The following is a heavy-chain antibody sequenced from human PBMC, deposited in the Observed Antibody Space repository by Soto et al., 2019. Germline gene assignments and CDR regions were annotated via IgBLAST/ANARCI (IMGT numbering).Heavy chain of an antibody. Sequence: LVQSGPDVKKPGTSVKVSCKTSGFTFGSSAVQWVRQVRGQRLEWIGWIVVASGYSNVAQKFQDRVSLTRDLSTNTAFMELSSLTSEVSAMYYCAADVIGVAGDFDHWGQGTLVSVSS. V-gene: IGHV1-58*01. CDR1: GFTFGSSA. CDR2: IVVASGYS. D-gene: IGHD6-19*01. J-gene: IGHJ4*02. CDR3: AADVIGVAGDFDH.